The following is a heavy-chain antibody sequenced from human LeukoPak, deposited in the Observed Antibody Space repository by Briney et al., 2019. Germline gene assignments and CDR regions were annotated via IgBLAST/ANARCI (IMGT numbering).Heavy chain of an antibody. J-gene: IGHJ4*02. D-gene: IGHD4/OR15-4a*01. CDR3: AKYGAPGWSGYLDY. V-gene: IGHV3-53*01. Sequence: GGSLRLSCAASGFTVSSNYMSWVRQAPGKGLEWVSVIYSGGSTYYADSVKGRFTISRDNSKNTLYLQMNSLRVEDTAIYYCAKYGAPGWSGYLDYWGQGTLVTVSS. CDR2: IYSGGST. CDR1: GFTVSSNY.